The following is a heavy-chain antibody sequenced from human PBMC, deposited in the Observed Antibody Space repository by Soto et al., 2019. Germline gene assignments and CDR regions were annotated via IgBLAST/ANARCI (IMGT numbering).Heavy chain of an antibody. D-gene: IGHD4-17*01. CDR1: GGTFSSYA. Sequence: SVKVSCKASGGTFSSYAISWVRQAPGQGLEWMGGIIPIFGTANTAQKFKGRVTITADESTSTAYMEQSSLRSEDTAVYYCARGGCRPYGIDYWGKGTLLTV. V-gene: IGHV1-69*13. CDR2: IIPIFGTA. CDR3: ARGGCRPYGIDY. J-gene: IGHJ4*02.